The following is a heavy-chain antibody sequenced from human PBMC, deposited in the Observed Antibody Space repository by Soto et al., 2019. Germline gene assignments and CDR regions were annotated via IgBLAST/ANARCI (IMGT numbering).Heavy chain of an antibody. CDR1: GDSISSADYY. J-gene: IGHJ6*02. D-gene: IGHD1-1*01. CDR2: IFYRGTT. V-gene: IGHV4-30-4*01. CDR3: ARDLWVEPELYYYGMDV. Sequence: SETLSLTCTVSGDSISSADYYWSWIRQTPGKGLEWIGHIFYRGTTYYNPSLKSQLTISVDTSKNHFSLRLPSVTAVDTAVYYCARDLWVEPELYYYGMDVWGQGTTVTVSS.